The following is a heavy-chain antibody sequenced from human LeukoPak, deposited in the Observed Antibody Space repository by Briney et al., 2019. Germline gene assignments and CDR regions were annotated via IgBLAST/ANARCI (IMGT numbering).Heavy chain of an antibody. CDR3: ARHRCSGGSCYGSLAY. Sequence: HGASVKVSCKASGYTFTGYYIHWVRQAPGQGLEWMGIVNPTGANTKTAPKFQGRLTMTTDMSTSTVHMELSSLTSEDTAVYYCARHRCSGGSCYGSLAYWGQGTLVTVSS. D-gene: IGHD2-15*01. CDR1: GYTFTGYY. CDR2: VNPTGANT. V-gene: IGHV1-46*01. J-gene: IGHJ4*02.